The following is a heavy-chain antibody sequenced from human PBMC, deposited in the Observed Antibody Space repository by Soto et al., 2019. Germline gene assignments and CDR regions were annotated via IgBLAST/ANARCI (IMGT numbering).Heavy chain of an antibody. J-gene: IGHJ4*02. CDR1: GFTFSSYS. Sequence: GGSLILSCAASGFTFSSYSMNWVRQAPGKGLEWVSYISSSSSTIYYADSVKGRFTISRDNAKNSLYLQMNSLRAEDMAVYYCARWDSTVTTNYFDYWGQGTLVTVSS. CDR3: ARWDSTVTTNYFDY. D-gene: IGHD4-17*01. V-gene: IGHV3-48*04. CDR2: ISSSSSTI.